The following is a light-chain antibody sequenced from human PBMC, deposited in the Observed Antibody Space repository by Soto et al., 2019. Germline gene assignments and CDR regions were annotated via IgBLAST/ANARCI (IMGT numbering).Light chain of an antibody. J-gene: IGKJ1*01. CDR3: QRYNNWPPWT. V-gene: IGKV3-15*01. Sequence: VLTQSPGTLSLSPGERATLSCGASQSVTSNYLAWYQQKPGQAPRLLIYGASTRATGIPARFSGSGSGTEFTLTISSLQSEDFAVYYCQRYNNWPPWTFGQGTKVDIK. CDR2: GAS. CDR1: QSVTSN.